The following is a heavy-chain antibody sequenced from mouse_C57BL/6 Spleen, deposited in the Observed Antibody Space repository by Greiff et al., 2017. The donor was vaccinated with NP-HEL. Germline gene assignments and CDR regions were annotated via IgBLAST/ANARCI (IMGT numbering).Heavy chain of an antibody. CDR1: GYTFTSYD. CDR2: IYPRDGSN. V-gene: IGHV1-85*01. J-gene: IGHJ4*01. CDR3: ARALYYGSSYPYAMDY. Sequence: QVQLQQSGPELVKPGASVKLSCKASGYTFTSYDINWVKQRPGQGLEWIGWIYPRDGSNKYNEKFKGKATLTVDTSSSTAYMELHSLTSEDSAVYFCARALYYGSSYPYAMDYWGQGTSVTVSS. D-gene: IGHD1-1*01.